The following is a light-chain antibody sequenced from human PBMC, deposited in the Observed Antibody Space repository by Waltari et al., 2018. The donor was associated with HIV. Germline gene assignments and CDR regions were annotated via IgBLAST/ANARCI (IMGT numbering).Light chain of an antibody. CDR1: VGVSVR. Sequence: DSQMTHFPSTVSASVGESVALSCRARVGVSVRLAWYRQRPGAGPTLLIYDASRLETGIPSRFTGRQSGKNFTLTINDLQPEDFATYFCQHAHSFPHPFGGGTRL. CDR2: DAS. CDR3: QHAHSFPHP. V-gene: IGKV1-12*01. J-gene: IGKJ4*01.